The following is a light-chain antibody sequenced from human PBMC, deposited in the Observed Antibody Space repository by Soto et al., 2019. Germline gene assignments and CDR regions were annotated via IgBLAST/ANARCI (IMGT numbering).Light chain of an antibody. CDR2: GAS. CDR3: QQYSNSPPHT. CDR1: QRISSSY. J-gene: IGKJ2*01. Sequence: EIVLTQSPGTLSLSPGETATLSCRASQRISSSYFAWYQQKPGQAPSLLIYGASRRATGIPDRFSGSGSGTDFTLTISRLEPEDFEVYYCQQYSNSPPHTFGQGTKLEIK. V-gene: IGKV3-20*01.